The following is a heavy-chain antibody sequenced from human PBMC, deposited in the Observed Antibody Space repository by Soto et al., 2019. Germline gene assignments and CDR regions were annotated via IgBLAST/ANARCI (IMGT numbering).Heavy chain of an antibody. CDR3: ATHTDHSGSYPTPHDY. J-gene: IGHJ4*02. CDR2: IIPIFGTA. V-gene: IGHV1-69*13. Sequence: GPSVKVSCKASGGTFSSYAISWVRQAPGQGLEWMGGIIPIFGTANYAQKFQGRVTITADESTSTAYMELSSLRSEDTAVYYCATHTDHSGSYPTPHDYWGQGTLVTVSS. D-gene: IGHD1-26*01. CDR1: GGTFSSYA.